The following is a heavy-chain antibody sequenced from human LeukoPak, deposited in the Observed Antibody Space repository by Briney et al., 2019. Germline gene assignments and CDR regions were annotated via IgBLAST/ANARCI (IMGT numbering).Heavy chain of an antibody. V-gene: IGHV4-59*01. CDR2: IYYSGST. CDR3: ARACPYSGSCYFDY. CDR1: GGSISSYY. Sequence: SETLSLTCTVSGGSISSYYWSWIRQSPGKGLEWIGYIYYSGSTNYNPSLKSRVTISVDTSKNQFSLKLSSVTAADTAVYYCARACPYSGSCYFDYWGQGTLVTVSS. J-gene: IGHJ4*02. D-gene: IGHD1-26*01.